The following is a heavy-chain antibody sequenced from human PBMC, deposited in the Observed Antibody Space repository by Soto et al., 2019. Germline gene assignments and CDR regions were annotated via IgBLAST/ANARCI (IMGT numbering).Heavy chain of an antibody. Sequence: QVQLVESGGGVVQPGRSLRLSCAASGFTFSSYGMHWVRQAPGKGLEWVAVIWYDGSNKYYADSVKGRFTISRDNSKNTLYLQMNSLRAEDTAVYYCARDDFYCSSTSCFYYYYGMDVWGQGTTVTVSS. CDR3: ARDDFYCSSTSCFYYYYGMDV. J-gene: IGHJ6*02. D-gene: IGHD2-2*01. V-gene: IGHV3-33*01. CDR2: IWYDGSNK. CDR1: GFTFSSYG.